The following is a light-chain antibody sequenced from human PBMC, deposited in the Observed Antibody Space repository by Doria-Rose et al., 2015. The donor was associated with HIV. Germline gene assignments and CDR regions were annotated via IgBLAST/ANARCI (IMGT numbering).Light chain of an antibody. V-gene: IGKV3-20*01. Sequence: TQSPGTLSLSPGERDTLSCRASQSFSSTYLAWYQQKPGQAPSLLIYDGSTRATGIPDRFSASGSGTDFTLTINRPEPEDFALYYCHQYGTSWTFGQGTKVEI. CDR1: QSFSSTY. CDR2: DGS. CDR3: HQYGTSWT. J-gene: IGKJ1*01.